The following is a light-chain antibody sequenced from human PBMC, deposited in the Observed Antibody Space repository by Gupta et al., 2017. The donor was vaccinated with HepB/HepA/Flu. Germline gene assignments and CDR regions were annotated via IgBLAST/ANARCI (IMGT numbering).Light chain of an antibody. Sequence: QSALTKPHSASGTLGQRVSISCSGGNSNIGTNFLSWYQQFPGTTPKLLIYGTSRRPSGVPDRFSGSKSVTSASLAISGLRSEDDAEYFCAAWYDSLSCWVFGGGTKLTVL. J-gene: IGLJ3*02. CDR3: AAWYDSLSCWV. CDR1: NSNIGTNF. CDR2: GTS. V-gene: IGLV1-47*01.